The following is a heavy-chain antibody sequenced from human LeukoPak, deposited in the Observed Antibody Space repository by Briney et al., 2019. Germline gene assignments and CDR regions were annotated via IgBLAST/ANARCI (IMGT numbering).Heavy chain of an antibody. CDR1: GFSLSTNGMC. D-gene: IGHD3-22*01. J-gene: IGHJ4*02. CDR2: IDWDDDK. V-gene: IGHV2-70*11. Sequence: SDPALVKPTQTLTLTCTFSGFSLSTNGMCVSWIRQPPGKALEWLARIDWDDDKCYSASLKTRLTISKDTSKNQVVLTMTNMDPVDIFFQAEDGIRYDSRSFDYWGQGTLVTVSS. CDR3: DGIRYDSRSFDY.